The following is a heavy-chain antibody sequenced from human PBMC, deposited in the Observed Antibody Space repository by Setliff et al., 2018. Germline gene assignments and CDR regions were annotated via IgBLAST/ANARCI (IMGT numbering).Heavy chain of an antibody. Sequence: ASVKVSCKASGYTFTSYGISWVRQAPGQGLEWMGWISAYNGNTNYAQKLQGRVTMTTDTSTNTAYMEVRSLGSDDTAMYYCARAVGYCSGGSFYKGVDFWGQGTLVTVSS. CDR2: ISAYNGNT. D-gene: IGHD2-15*01. V-gene: IGHV1-18*01. CDR1: GYTFTSYG. J-gene: IGHJ4*02. CDR3: ARAVGYCSGGSFYKGVDF.